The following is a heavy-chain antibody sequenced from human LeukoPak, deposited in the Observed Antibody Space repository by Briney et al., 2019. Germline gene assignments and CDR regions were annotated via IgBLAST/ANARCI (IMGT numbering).Heavy chain of an antibody. CDR2: IYYSGST. Sequence: SETLSLTCTVAGGSISRYYWGWIRQPPGKGLEWIGYIYYSGSTNYNPSLKSRVTISVDTSKNQFSLKLSSVTAADTAVYYCARGAEYDYVWGSYRSFYFDYWGQGTLVTVSS. J-gene: IGHJ4*02. V-gene: IGHV4-59*01. CDR1: GGSISRYY. CDR3: ARGAEYDYVWGSYRSFYFDY. D-gene: IGHD3-16*02.